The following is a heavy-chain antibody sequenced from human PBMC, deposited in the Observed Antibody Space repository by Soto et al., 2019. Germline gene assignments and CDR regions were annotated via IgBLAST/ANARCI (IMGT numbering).Heavy chain of an antibody. CDR3: ARDRIIGTSHSDY. CDR2: IHSSGTT. D-gene: IGHD1-7*01. Sequence: SETLSLTCTVSSGSINSFYWSWIRQPAGKGLEWIGRIHSSGTTNYNPSLKSRVTMSVDTSRNQFSLKLTSVTAADTAVYYCARDRIIGTSHSDYWRQGVLVTVSS. CDR1: SGSINSFY. J-gene: IGHJ4*02. V-gene: IGHV4-4*07.